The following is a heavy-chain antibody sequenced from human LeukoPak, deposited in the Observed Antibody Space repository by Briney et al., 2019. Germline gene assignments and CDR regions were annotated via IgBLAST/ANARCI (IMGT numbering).Heavy chain of an antibody. CDR3: AKDPGASVPGFYMDV. V-gene: IGHV3-30*02. Sequence: GGSLRLSCVASGFSFRNYGMHWVRQATGKGLEWVSFIWSDGNNKKYGDSVKGRSTISRDNSNNMLYLQMDSLRPEDTGVYYCAKDPGASVPGFYMDVWGKGTTVIVSS. CDR2: IWSDGNNK. CDR1: GFSFRNYG. D-gene: IGHD2-8*02. J-gene: IGHJ6*03.